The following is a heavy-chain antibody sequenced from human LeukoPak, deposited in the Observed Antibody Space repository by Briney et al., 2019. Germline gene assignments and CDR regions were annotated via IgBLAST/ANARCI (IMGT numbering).Heavy chain of an antibody. CDR2: IYRGGIT. CDR1: GFTVSSNY. Sequence: TGGSLRLSCAASGFTVSSNYMSWVRQAPGKGLEWASVIYRGGITYYADSVKGRFTISRDNSKNTLYLQMNSLRAEDTAVYYCARDGGLTYYYDSSGLDYWGQGTLVTVSS. D-gene: IGHD3-22*01. CDR3: ARDGGLTYYYDSSGLDY. V-gene: IGHV3-53*01. J-gene: IGHJ4*02.